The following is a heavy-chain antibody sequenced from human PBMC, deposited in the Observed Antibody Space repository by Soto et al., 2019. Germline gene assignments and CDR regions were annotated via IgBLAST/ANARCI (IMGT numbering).Heavy chain of an antibody. CDR3: AGTTSLQRYYMDV. J-gene: IGHJ6*03. V-gene: IGHV6-1*01. CDR2: TYYRSTRWYN. CDR1: GDSVSSNSAA. Sequence: PSQTLSLTCAISGDSVSSNSAAWNWIRQSPSRGLEWLGRTYYRSTRWYNDYAVSVKSRITVNPDTSKNQFSLHLNSVTPEDTAVYYCAGTTSLQRYYMDVWDEGTTVTVSS. D-gene: IGHD1-7*01.